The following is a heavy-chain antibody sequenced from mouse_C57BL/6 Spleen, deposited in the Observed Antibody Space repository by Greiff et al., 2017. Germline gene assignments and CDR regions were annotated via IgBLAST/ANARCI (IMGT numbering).Heavy chain of an antibody. CDR2: ISSGGSYT. CDR3: AREGLMVTTTDWYFDV. V-gene: IGHV5-6*01. J-gene: IGHJ1*03. CDR1: GFTFSSYG. Sequence: EVKVVESGGDLVKPGGSLKLSCAASGFTFSSYGMSWVRQTPDKRLEWVATISSGGSYTYYPDSVKGRFTISRDNAKNTLYLQMSSLKSEDTAMYYCAREGLMVTTTDWYFDVWGTGTTVTVSS. D-gene: IGHD2-2*01.